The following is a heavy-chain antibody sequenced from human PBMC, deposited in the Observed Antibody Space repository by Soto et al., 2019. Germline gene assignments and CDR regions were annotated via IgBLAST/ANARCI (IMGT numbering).Heavy chain of an antibody. CDR1: GFTFSSYA. Sequence: GGSLRLSCAASGFTFSSYAMSWVRQAPGKGLEWVSAISGSGGSTYYADSVKGRFTISRDNSKNTLYLQMNSLRAEDTAVYYCAKVAYDSSWGYYYYMDVWGKGTTVTVSS. V-gene: IGHV3-23*01. CDR3: AKVAYDSSWGYYYYMDV. J-gene: IGHJ6*03. D-gene: IGHD6-13*01. CDR2: ISGSGGST.